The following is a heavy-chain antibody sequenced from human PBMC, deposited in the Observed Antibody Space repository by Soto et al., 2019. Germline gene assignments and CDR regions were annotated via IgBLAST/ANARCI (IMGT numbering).Heavy chain of an antibody. CDR1: GGSISPSSPYA. V-gene: IGHV4-39*01. CDR3: ARRGVRGVLYGMDV. D-gene: IGHD3-10*01. Sequence: SETLSLTYNVSGGSISPSSPYAWGWFRQTPWKGLQWIGSIYYSGDTYYNPSLKIRLTISVDTSKNQFSLKLNSVSAADTAVYYCARRGVRGVLYGMDVWGQGTTVT. CDR2: IYYSGDT. J-gene: IGHJ6*02.